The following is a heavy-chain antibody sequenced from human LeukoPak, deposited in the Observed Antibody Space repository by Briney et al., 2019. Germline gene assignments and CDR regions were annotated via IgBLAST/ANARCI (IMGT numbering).Heavy chain of an antibody. CDR1: GGSISSYY. D-gene: IGHD3-10*01. V-gene: IGHV4-4*07. J-gene: IGHJ5*02. CDR2: IYTSGST. Sequence: SETLSLTCTVSGGSISSYYWNWIRQPAGKGLEWIGRIYTSGSTNYTPSLKSRVTMSVDTSQNPFSLRLSSVTAADTAVYYCARDYYGSGSYWFDPWGQGTPVTVSS. CDR3: ARDYYGSGSYWFDP.